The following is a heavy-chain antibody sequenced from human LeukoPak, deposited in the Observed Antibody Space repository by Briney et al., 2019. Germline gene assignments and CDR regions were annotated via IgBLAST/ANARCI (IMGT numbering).Heavy chain of an antibody. CDR2: ISWDGGST. D-gene: IGHD3-16*01. J-gene: IGHJ5*02. CDR3: ARGGDYNWFDP. Sequence: GGSLRLSCAASGFTFDDYTMHWVRHAPGEGLEWVSLISWDGGSTYYADSVKGRFTISRDNSKNSPYLQMNSLRTEDTALYYCARGGDYNWFDPWGQGTLVTVSS. CDR1: GFTFDDYT. V-gene: IGHV3-43*01.